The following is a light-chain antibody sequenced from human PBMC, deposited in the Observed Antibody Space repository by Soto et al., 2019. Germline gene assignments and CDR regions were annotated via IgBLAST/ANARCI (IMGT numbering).Light chain of an antibody. CDR2: DAS. CDR3: QQRFNWQVT. V-gene: IGKV3-11*01. CDR1: QSVSGTY. J-gene: IGKJ5*01. Sequence: EIALTQSPGTLSLSVGERATLSWRASQSVSGTYLAWYQQKPGQAPRLPMYDASNRATGIPARFSGSGSGTDFTLTISSLEPEDVAVYDCQQRFNWQVTFGQGTRLEIK.